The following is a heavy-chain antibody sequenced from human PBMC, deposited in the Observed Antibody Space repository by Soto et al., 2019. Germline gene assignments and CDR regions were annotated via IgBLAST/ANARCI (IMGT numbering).Heavy chain of an antibody. D-gene: IGHD3-22*01. CDR3: ARDPSLRRYYYDRSGYYYGWFDH. V-gene: IGHV3-33*01. CDR1: GFTFSSYG. CDR2: IWYDGSNK. Sequence: GGSLRLSCAASGFTFSSYGMHWVRQAPGKGLEWVAVIWYDGSNKYYADSVKGRFTISRDNSKNTLYPQMNSLRAEDTAVYYCARDPSLRRYYYDRSGYYYGWFDHWGQGTLVTVSS. J-gene: IGHJ5*02.